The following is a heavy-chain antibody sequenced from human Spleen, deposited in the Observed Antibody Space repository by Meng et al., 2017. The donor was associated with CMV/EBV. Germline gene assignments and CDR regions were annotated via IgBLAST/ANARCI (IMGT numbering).Heavy chain of an antibody. V-gene: IGHV5-51*01. D-gene: IGHD5-18*01. CDR3: ARHATSYAFYGMDV. CDR2: IYPGDSDT. J-gene: IGHJ6*02. CDR1: GYSFTSYW. Sequence: GGSLRLSCKGSGYSFTSYWIGWVRQMPGKGLEWMAMIYPGDSDTRYSPSFQGQVTISADKSITTAYLQWSSLKASDTAMSYCARHATSYAFYGMDVWGQGTTVTVSS.